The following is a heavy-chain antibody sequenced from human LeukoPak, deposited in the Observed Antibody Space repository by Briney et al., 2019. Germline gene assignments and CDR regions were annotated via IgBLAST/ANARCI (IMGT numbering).Heavy chain of an antibody. V-gene: IGHV1-2*02. CDR1: GSTFTGYY. D-gene: IGHD4-11*01. J-gene: IGHJ4*02. CDR3: ARWMTTVITPDY. CDR2: INPNSGDT. Sequence: ASVKVSCKASGSTFTGYYMHWVRQAPGQGLEWMGWINPNSGDTNYAQKFQGRVTMTRDTSISTAYMELSRLRSDDTAVYYCARWMTTVITPDYWGQGTLVTVSS.